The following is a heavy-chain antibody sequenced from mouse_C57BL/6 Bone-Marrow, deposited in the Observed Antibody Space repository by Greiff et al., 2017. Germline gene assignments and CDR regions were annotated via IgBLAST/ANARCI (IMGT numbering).Heavy chain of an antibody. CDR3: TREGLRGDAMDY. V-gene: IGHV5-9-1*02. CDR2: ISSGGDYI. CDR1: GFTFSSYA. Sequence: EVKLMESGEGLVKPGGSLKLSCAASGFTFSSYAMSWVRQTPEKRLEWVAYISSGGDYIYYADTVKGRFTISRDNARNTLYLQMSSLKSEDTAMYYCTREGLRGDAMDYWGQGTSVTVSS. J-gene: IGHJ4*01. D-gene: IGHD3-1*01.